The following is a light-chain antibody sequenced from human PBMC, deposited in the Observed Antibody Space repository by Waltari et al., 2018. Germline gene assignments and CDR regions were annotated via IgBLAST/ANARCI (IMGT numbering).Light chain of an antibody. CDR3: QHSYTTPLT. V-gene: IGKV1-39*01. J-gene: IGKJ4*01. CDR2: AAS. CDR1: QAISIY. Sequence: DIQMTQSPSSLSASVGDRVIITCRASQAISIYLNWYQQKPGKAPNLLIYAASTLKRGIPSRFSGSGSGTHFTLTISSLQPEDFATYYCQHSYTTPLTFGGGTKVEMK.